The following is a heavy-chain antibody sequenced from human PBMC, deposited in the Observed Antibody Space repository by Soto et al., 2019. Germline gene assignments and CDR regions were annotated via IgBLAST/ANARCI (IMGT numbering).Heavy chain of an antibody. CDR1: GGSFSGYY. CDR3: ARGAYSSGPLRWFDP. J-gene: IGHJ5*02. CDR2: INHSGRT. D-gene: IGHD6-19*01. Sequence: SETLSLTCAVYGGSFSGYYWSWIRQPPGKGLEWIGEINHSGRTNYNPSLKSRVTISVDTSKNQFSLKLSSVTAADTAVYYCARGAYSSGPLRWFDPWGQGTLVTVSS. V-gene: IGHV4-34*01.